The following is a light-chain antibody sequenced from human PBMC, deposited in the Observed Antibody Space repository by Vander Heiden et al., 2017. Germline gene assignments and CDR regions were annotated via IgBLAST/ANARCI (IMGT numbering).Light chain of an antibody. CDR3: SSYAGSNVV. Sequence: QSALTQPPSASGSPGQSVTISCTGTSSDVGGYNYVSWYQQHPGKAPKRMIYEVNKRPSGVPDRFSGSKSGNTASLTVSGLQAEDEADYYCSSYAGSNVVFGGGTQLTVL. J-gene: IGLJ2*01. CDR1: SSDVGGYNY. CDR2: EVN. V-gene: IGLV2-8*01.